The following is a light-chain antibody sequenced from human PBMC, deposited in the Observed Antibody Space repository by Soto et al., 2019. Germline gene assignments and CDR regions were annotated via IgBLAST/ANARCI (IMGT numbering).Light chain of an antibody. V-gene: IGKV3-15*01. CDR1: QSVSSN. CDR3: QHYNSSPT. J-gene: IGKJ1*01. CDR2: GAS. Sequence: EIVMTQSPATLSVSPGERATLSCRASQSVSSNLAWYQQKPGQAPRLLIYGASTRATGIPARFSGSGSGTEFTLTSSMLQSEYFADYYCQHYNSSPTFGQGTKVEIK.